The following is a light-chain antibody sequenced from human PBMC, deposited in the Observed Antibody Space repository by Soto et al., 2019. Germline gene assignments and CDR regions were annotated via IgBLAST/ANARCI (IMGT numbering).Light chain of an antibody. Sequence: DIQMTQSPSTLSASVGDRVTITCRASQSITTWLAWYQQKPGKAPKLLIYKATNLQSGVPSRFSGSGSGTEFSLTISSLQPDDFAVYYCQQRSNWPRTFGQGTKVEIK. V-gene: IGKV1-5*03. CDR1: QSITTW. J-gene: IGKJ1*01. CDR3: QQRSNWPRT. CDR2: KAT.